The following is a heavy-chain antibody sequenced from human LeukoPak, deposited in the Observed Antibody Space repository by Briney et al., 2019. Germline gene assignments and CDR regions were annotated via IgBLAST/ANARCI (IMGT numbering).Heavy chain of an antibody. Sequence: GGFLRLSCAASGFTFSSYAMSWVRQAPGKGLEWVSAISGSGGRTYYADSVKGRFTISSDNSKNTLYLQMNSLIAEDTAVYYCAKDLHCISPFVYWGQGTLVTVSS. CDR1: GFTFSSYA. CDR2: ISGSGGRT. J-gene: IGHJ4*02. V-gene: IGHV3-23*01. D-gene: IGHD2-21*01. CDR3: AKDLHCISPFVY.